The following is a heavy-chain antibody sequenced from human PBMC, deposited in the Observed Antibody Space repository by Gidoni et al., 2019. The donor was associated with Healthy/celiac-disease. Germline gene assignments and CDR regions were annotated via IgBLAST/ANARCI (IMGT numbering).Heavy chain of an antibody. CDR2: ISSSGSTT. V-gene: IGHV3-48*03. CDR1: GFTFSSYE. J-gene: IGHJ3*02. Sequence: EVQLVESGGGLVQPGGSLRLSCAASGFTFSSYEMNWVRQAPGKGLEWVSSISSSGSTTYYADSVKGRFTISRDNAKNSLYLQMNSLRAEDTAVYYCARADYGDYRGSAFDIWGQGTMVTVSS. D-gene: IGHD4-17*01. CDR3: ARADYGDYRGSAFDI.